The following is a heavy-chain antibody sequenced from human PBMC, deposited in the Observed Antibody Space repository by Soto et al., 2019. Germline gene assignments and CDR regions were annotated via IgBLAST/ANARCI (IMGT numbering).Heavy chain of an antibody. CDR1: GYTFTSYG. J-gene: IGHJ5*02. CDR2: ISAYNGNT. D-gene: IGHD6-19*01. Sequence: ASVKVSCKASGYTFTSYGISWVRQAPGQGLEWMGWISAYNGNTNYAQKLQGRVTMTTDTSTSTAYMELRSLRPDDTAVYYCARCVAVAGMCNWFDPWGQGTLVTVSS. CDR3: ARCVAVAGMCNWFDP. V-gene: IGHV1-18*01.